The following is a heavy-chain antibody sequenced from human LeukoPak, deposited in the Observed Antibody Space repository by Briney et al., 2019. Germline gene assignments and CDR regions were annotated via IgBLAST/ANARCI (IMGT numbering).Heavy chain of an antibody. CDR2: IYYGGGS. CDR3: ARPQHWLARGLD. V-gene: IGHV4-39*01. CDR1: GASISIINSGYY. D-gene: IGHD6-19*01. J-gene: IGHJ4*02. Sequence: PSETLSLTCSVSGASISIINSGYYWGWIRQPPGKGLEWIGSIYYGGGSYYNPSLKSRVTISADTSRNQLSLRMRSVTVADTAVYYCARPQHWLARGLDWGQGTLVTVCS.